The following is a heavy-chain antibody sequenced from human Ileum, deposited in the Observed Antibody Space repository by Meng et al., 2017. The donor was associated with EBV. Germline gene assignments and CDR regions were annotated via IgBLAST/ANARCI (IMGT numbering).Heavy chain of an antibody. CDR3: ARSSPIVRGLDY. J-gene: IGHJ4*02. CDR1: GDSVSGIDW. Sequence: ARLMATGPGLGRLWVSRSLPGVASGDSVSGIDWWSLVRQPPGKGLEWIGEVYHDGATNYHPSLKSRVTISLDKSKNEVHLHLNSLTAADTAVYFCARSSPIVRGLDYWGQGTLVTVSS. V-gene: IGHV4-4*02. D-gene: IGHD3-10*01. CDR2: VYHDGAT.